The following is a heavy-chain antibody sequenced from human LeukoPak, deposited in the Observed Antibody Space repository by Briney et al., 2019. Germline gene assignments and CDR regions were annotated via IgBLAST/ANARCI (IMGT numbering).Heavy chain of an antibody. V-gene: IGHV1-46*01. CDR3: AREGYDFWSGYYGY. CDR2: INPSSGSR. J-gene: IGHJ4*02. D-gene: IGHD3-3*01. Sequence: RQXPGXGSXXXXIINPSSGSRSYAQKFQGGVTITRDTSKSKVYMEVRSLRSEDTAVYYCAREGYDFWSGYYGYWGQGTLVTVSS.